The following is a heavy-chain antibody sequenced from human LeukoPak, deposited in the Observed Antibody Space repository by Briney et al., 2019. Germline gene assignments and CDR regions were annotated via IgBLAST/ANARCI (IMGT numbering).Heavy chain of an antibody. V-gene: IGHV4-39*07. CDR1: GDSISRSRHF. D-gene: IGHD2-2*01. CDR2: IYNSGST. J-gene: IGHJ5*02. CDR3: ARWGTYASTSNWFDP. Sequence: SETLSLTCNVSGDSISRSRHFWAWIRQSPGRGLEWIGYIYNSGSTYYNPSLKSRVTISVDTSKNQFSLRLSSVTAADTAVYCCARWGTYASTSNWFDPWGQGTLVTVSS.